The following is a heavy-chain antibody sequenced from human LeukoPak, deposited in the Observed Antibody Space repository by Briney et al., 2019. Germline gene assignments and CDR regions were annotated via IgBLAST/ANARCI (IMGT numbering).Heavy chain of an antibody. V-gene: IGHV3-23*01. J-gene: IGHJ4*02. CDR2: ISGSGGST. CDR3: AKGTYYYDSSGYLYYFDY. D-gene: IGHD3-22*01. Sequence: PGGSPRLSCAASGFTFSSYAMSWVRQAPGKGLEWVSAISGSGGSTYYADSVKGRFTISRDNSKNTLYLQMNSLRAEDTAVYYCAKGTYYYDSSGYLYYFDYWGQGPLVTVTS. CDR1: GFTFSSYA.